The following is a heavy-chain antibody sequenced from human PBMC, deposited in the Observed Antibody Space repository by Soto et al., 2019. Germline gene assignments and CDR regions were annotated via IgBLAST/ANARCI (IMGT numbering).Heavy chain of an antibody. CDR1: GFTFSSYA. CDR2: ISGSGGST. CDR3: AKDRVFGLVIGDFDY. J-gene: IGHJ4*02. D-gene: IGHD3-3*01. Sequence: EVPLLESGGGLVQPGGSLRLSCAASGFTFSSYAMSWVRQAPGKGLEWVSAISGSGGSTYYAYSVKGRFTLYRDSSNNTLFLQMNSLRADDTVVYYCAKDRVFGLVIGDFDYWGQGTLVTVSS. V-gene: IGHV3-23*01.